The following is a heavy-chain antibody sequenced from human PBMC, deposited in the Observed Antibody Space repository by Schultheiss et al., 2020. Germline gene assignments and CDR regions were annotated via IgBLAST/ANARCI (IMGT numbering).Heavy chain of an antibody. V-gene: IGHV3-30*02. CDR3: AKDLKDYDFWSGYYTSFAYYYGMDV. CDR1: GFTFSSYG. Sequence: GESLKISCAASGFTFSSYGMHWVRQAPGKGLEWVAVIWYDGSNKYYADSVKGRFTISRDNSKNTLYLQMNSLRAEDTAVYYCAKDLKDYDFWSGYYTSFAYYYGMDVWGQGTTVTISS. D-gene: IGHD3-3*01. CDR2: IWYDGSNK. J-gene: IGHJ6*02.